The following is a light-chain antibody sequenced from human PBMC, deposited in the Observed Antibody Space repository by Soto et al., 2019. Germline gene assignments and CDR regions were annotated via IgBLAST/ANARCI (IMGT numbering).Light chain of an antibody. CDR3: QQFNSYSGLT. J-gene: IGKJ4*01. V-gene: IGKV1-5*03. CDR2: KAS. Sequence: DIQMTQSPSTLSASVGDRVIITCRASQSISSWLAWYQQKPGKAPKLLIYKASSLESGVPLRFSGSGSGTEFTLTISSLQPDDVATYYCQQFNSYSGLTFGGGTKVEIK. CDR1: QSISSW.